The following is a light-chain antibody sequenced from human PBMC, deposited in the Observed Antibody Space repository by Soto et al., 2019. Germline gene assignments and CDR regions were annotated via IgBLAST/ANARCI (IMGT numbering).Light chain of an antibody. CDR1: QDISSW. CDR2: AAS. V-gene: IGKV1-12*01. Sequence: DIQMTQSPSSVSASVGDRVTITCRASQDISSWLAWYQQKPGKAPKLLIYAASSLQSGVPSRFTSSGYETDCTLTISSLQPEDFATYYCQQSSSFPRTFGQGTKVELK. J-gene: IGKJ1*01. CDR3: QQSSSFPRT.